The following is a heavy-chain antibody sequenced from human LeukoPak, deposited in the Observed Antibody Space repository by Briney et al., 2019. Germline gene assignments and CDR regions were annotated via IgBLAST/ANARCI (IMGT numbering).Heavy chain of an antibody. CDR2: IIVGSGNT. J-gene: IGHJ6*03. Sequence: WASVKLSCAASGFTFSSSAMRWVRQAPGKRLEWIGGIIVGSGNTYYAQTFKERVTITRDMSTNTVYLQMSSLRSEDTAVYYCAATSVYYDFWSGYSGNYYYMDVWGKGTPVTVSS. D-gene: IGHD3-3*01. CDR3: AATSVYYDFWSGYSGNYYYMDV. V-gene: IGHV1-58*02. CDR1: GFTFSSSA.